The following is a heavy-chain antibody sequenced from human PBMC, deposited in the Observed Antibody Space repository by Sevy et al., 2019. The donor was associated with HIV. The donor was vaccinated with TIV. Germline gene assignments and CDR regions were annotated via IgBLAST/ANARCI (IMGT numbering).Heavy chain of an antibody. J-gene: IGHJ4*02. CDR1: GFTFSSYG. CDR3: ARGTGTYYFDY. Sequence: GGSLRLSCAASGFTFSSYGMHWVRQAPGKGLEWVAVIWYDGSNKYYADSVKGRFTISRDNSKNTLYLQMNSLRAEDTAVYYCARGTGTYYFDYWGQGTLVTVSS. CDR2: IWYDGSNK. D-gene: IGHD1-1*01. V-gene: IGHV3-33*01.